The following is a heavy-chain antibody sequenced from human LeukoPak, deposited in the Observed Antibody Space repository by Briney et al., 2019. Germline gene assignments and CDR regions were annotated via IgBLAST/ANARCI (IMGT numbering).Heavy chain of an antibody. V-gene: IGHV3-30*03. CDR2: ISHDGNTK. J-gene: IGHJ5*01. CDR1: GFSFSSHG. D-gene: IGHD7-27*01. Sequence: GGSLRLSCAASGFSFSSHGMHWVRQAPGKGLEWVAVISHDGNTKYYADSVKGRFTISKDNAMNSLYLQMNGLRAEDTAVYFCARDVPDWGLDSWGQGTLVTVSS. CDR3: ARDVPDWGLDS.